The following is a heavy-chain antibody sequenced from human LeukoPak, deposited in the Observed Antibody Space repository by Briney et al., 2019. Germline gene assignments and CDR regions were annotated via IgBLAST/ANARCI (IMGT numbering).Heavy chain of an antibody. CDR3: ARVAAAGPKWFDP. V-gene: IGHV1-69*04. CDR2: IIPILGIA. D-gene: IGHD6-13*01. Sequence: SVKVSCKASGYTFTSYGIGWVRQAPGQGLEWMGRIIPILGIANYAQKFQGRVTITADKSTSTAYMELSSLRSEDTAVYYCARVAAAGPKWFDPWGQGTLVTVSS. J-gene: IGHJ5*02. CDR1: GYTFTSYG.